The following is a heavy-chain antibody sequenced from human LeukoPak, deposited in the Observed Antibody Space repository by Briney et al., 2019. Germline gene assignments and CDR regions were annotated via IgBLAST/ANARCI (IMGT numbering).Heavy chain of an antibody. J-gene: IGHJ5*02. D-gene: IGHD6-13*01. CDR1: GFTFSSYS. CDR2: ISSSSSYI. CDR3: ARQNGGIAAAVVVSWFDP. Sequence: GGSLRLSCAASGFTFSSYSMNWVRQAPGKGLEWVSSISSSSSYIYYADSVKGRFTISRDNAKNSLYLQMNSLRAEDTAVYYCARQNGGIAAAVVVSWFDPWGQGTLVTVSS. V-gene: IGHV3-21*01.